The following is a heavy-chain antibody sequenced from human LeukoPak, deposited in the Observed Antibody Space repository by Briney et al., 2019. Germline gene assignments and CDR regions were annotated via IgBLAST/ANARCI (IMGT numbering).Heavy chain of an antibody. CDR2: IYHSGST. CDR3: ARVRTGTTSGGLDY. CDR1: GASLSSYF. J-gene: IGHJ4*02. Sequence: SETLSLTCNVSGASLSSYFWSWIRQPPGKGLEWIGSIYHSGSTYYNPSLKSRVTISVDTSKNQFSLKLSSVTAADTAVYYCARVRTGTTSGGLDYWGQGTLVTVSS. V-gene: IGHV4-38-2*02. D-gene: IGHD1-7*01.